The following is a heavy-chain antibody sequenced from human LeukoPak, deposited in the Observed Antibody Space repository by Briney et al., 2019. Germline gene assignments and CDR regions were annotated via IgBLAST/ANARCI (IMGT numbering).Heavy chain of an antibody. CDR3: AIHYYGSGSYPFDY. J-gene: IGHJ4*02. Sequence: PGGSLRLSCAASGFTFSSYSMNWVRQAPGKGLEWVSSISSSSSYIYYADSVKGRFTISRDNAKNSLYLQMNSLRAEDTAVYYCAIHYYGSGSYPFDYWGQGTLVTVSS. V-gene: IGHV3-21*01. CDR2: ISSSSSYI. CDR1: GFTFSSYS. D-gene: IGHD3-10*01.